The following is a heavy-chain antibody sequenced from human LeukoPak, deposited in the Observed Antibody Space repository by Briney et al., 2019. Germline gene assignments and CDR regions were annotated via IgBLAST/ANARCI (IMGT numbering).Heavy chain of an antibody. V-gene: IGHV1-18*01. J-gene: IGHJ6*02. CDR3: ARVWGITMVRGARYYYYGMDV. Sequence: GASVKVSCKASGYTFTSYGISWVRQAPGQGLEWMGWISAYNGNTNYAQKLQGRVTMTTDTSTSTAYMELRSLRSDDTAVYYCARVWGITMVRGARYYYYGMDVWGQGTTVTVSS. CDR1: GYTFTSYG. D-gene: IGHD3-10*01. CDR2: ISAYNGNT.